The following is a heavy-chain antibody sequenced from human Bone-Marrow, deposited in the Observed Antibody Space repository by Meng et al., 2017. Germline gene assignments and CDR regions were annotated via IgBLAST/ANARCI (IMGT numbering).Heavy chain of an antibody. J-gene: IGHJ4*02. D-gene: IGHD3-3*01. CDR3: ATSLEWLSMNDYFDY. CDR2: IIPIFGTA. V-gene: IGHV1-69*06. CDR1: GGTFSSYA. Sequence: VSCKASGGTFSSYAISWVRQAPGQGLEWMGGIIPIFGTANYAQKFQGRVTITADKSTSTAYMELSSLRSEDTAVYYCATSLEWLSMNDYFDYWGQGTLVTVSS.